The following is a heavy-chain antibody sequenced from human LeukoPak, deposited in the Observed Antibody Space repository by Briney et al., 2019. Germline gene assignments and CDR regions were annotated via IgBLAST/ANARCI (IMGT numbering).Heavy chain of an antibody. CDR1: GYTFTSYY. CDR3: ARDPFYFDY. CDR2: INPSGGST. V-gene: IGHV1-46*01. J-gene: IGHJ4*02. Sequence: ASVKVSCKASGYTFTSYYMHWVRQAPGQGLEWMGIINPSGGSTSYAQKFQGRVTMTRDTSISTAYMELSRLRSDDTAVYYCARDPFYFDYWGQGTLVTVSS.